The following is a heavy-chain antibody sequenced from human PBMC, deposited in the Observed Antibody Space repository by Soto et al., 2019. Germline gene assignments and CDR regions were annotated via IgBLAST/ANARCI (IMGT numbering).Heavy chain of an antibody. CDR1: GGSFSGYY. D-gene: IGHD3-3*01. Sequence: QVQLQQWGAGLLKPSETLSLTCAVYGGSFSGYYWSWIRQPPGKGLEWIGEINHSGSPNYNPSLKTRVHISVDTSKNQFSLKLRSVTAADTAVYYCARGGDYDVWTHHYYGMDVWGQGTTVTVSS. CDR2: INHSGSP. J-gene: IGHJ6*02. CDR3: ARGGDYDVWTHHYYGMDV. V-gene: IGHV4-34*01.